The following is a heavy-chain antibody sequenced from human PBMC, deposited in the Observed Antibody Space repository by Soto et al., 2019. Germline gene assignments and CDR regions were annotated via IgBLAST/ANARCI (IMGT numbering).Heavy chain of an antibody. Sequence: QVQLVESGGGVVQPGRSPRLSCAASGFTFSSYGMHWVRQAPGKGLEWVAVIWYDGSNKYYADSVKGRFTISRDNSKNTLYLQMNSLRAEDTAVYYCARAPAGGYYYYGMDVWGQGTTVTVSS. J-gene: IGHJ6*02. CDR1: GFTFSSYG. V-gene: IGHV3-33*01. D-gene: IGHD2-2*01. CDR2: IWYDGSNK. CDR3: ARAPAGGYYYYGMDV.